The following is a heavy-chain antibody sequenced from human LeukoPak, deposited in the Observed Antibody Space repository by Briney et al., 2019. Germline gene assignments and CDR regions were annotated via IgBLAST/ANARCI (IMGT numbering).Heavy chain of an antibody. CDR2: INPNSGGT. V-gene: IGHV1-2*04. D-gene: IGHD4-17*01. CDR3: ATDYGDYGNYYYGMDV. J-gene: IGHJ6*04. CDR1: GYTFTGYY. Sequence: GASVKVSCKASGYTFTGYYMHWVRQAPGQGLEWTGWINPNSGGTNYAQKFQGWVTMTRDTSISTAYMELSRLRSDDTAVYYCATDYGDYGNYYYGMDVWGKGTTVTVSS.